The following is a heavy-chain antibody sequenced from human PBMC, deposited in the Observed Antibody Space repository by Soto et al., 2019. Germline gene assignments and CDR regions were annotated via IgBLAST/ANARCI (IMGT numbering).Heavy chain of an antibody. D-gene: IGHD1-1*01. CDR3: AKNMATLDY. Sequence: GSLRLSCAASGFTFSNYWMTWVRQAPGKGLEWVANIKQDGSEKHYVDSVKGRFSISRDNAKNSLYLQMNTLRAEDTAVYYCAKNMATLDYWGQGTLVTVSS. V-gene: IGHV3-7*01. CDR2: IKQDGSEK. J-gene: IGHJ4*02. CDR1: GFTFSNYW.